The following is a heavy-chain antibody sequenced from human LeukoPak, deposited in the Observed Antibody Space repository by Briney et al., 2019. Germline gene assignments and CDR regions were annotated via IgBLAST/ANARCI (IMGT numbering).Heavy chain of an antibody. J-gene: IGHJ6*03. CDR3: ASCPAAAGKKARYYYMDV. Sequence: SVKVSCKASGGTFSSYAISWVRQATGQGLEWMGGIIPIFGTANYAQKFQGRVTITTDESTSTAYMELSSLRSEDTAVYYCASCPAAAGKKARYYYMDVWGKGTTVTVSS. CDR2: IIPIFGTA. CDR1: GGTFSSYA. D-gene: IGHD6-13*01. V-gene: IGHV1-69*05.